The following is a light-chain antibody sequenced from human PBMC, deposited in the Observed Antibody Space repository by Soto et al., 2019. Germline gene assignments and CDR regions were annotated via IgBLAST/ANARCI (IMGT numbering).Light chain of an antibody. CDR3: SAYAGSSNV. Sequence: SALTQPPSASGSPGQSVAISCTGTSSDVGGYNYVSWYQHHPGKAPKLMIYEVNKRPSGVPDRFSGSKSGNTASLTVAGLHAEDEADYYCSAYAGSSNVFGTGTKVTVL. CDR2: EVN. V-gene: IGLV2-8*01. J-gene: IGLJ1*01. CDR1: SSDVGGYNY.